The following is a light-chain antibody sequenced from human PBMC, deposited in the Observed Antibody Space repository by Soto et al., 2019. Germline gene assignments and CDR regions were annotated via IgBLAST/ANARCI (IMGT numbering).Light chain of an antibody. CDR3: QQYNDWPPIT. Sequence: EIMMTQSPATLSVSPGESATLSCRASQSVSNNLAWYQHKPGQAPRLLIYYASTRATGIPARVSGSGSGTEFTLTISSLQSEDFALYDCQQYNDWPPITFGQGTRLEIK. V-gene: IGKV3-15*01. CDR2: YAS. CDR1: QSVSNN. J-gene: IGKJ5*01.